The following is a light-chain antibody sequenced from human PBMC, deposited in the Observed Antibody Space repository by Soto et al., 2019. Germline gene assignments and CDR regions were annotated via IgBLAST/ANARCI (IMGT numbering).Light chain of an antibody. CDR2: DAS. CDR3: QQRSHWPT. J-gene: IGKJ1*01. V-gene: IGKV3-11*01. CDR1: QSVSSH. Sequence: EIVLTQSPATLSLSPGERATLSCRASQSVSSHLAWYQQKPGQSPRRXIYDASNRATGIPARFSGSGSGXDFNLTISSLEPEDFAFYFCQQRSHWPTFGQGTKVDIK.